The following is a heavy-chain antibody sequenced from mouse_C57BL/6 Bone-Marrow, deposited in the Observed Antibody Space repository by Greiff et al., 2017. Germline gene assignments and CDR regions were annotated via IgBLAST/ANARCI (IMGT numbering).Heavy chain of an antibody. V-gene: IGHV5-6*01. CDR2: ISSGGSYT. D-gene: IGHD2-3*01. J-gene: IGHJ3*01. CDR1: GFTFSSYG. Sequence: VESGGDLVKPGGSLKLSCAASGFTFSSYGMSWVRQTPDKRLEWVATISSGGSYTYYPDSVKGRFTISRDNAKNTLYLQMSSLKSEDTAMYYCARQSMMVTRGAYWGQGTLVTVSA. CDR3: ARQSMMVTRGAY.